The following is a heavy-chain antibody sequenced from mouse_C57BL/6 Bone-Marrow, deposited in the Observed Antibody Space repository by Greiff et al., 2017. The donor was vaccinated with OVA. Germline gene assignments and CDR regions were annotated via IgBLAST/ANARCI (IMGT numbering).Heavy chain of an antibody. D-gene: IGHD3-2*02. J-gene: IGHJ2*01. CDR2: IDPETGGT. CDR3: TRADSSGWNY. CDR1: GYTFTDYE. Sequence: QVQLQQSGAELVRPGASVTLSCKASGYTFTDYEMHWVKQTPVHGLEWIGAIDPETGGTAYNQKFKGKAILTADKSSSTAYMELRSLTSEDSAVYYCTRADSSGWNYWGQGTTLTVSS. V-gene: IGHV1-15*01.